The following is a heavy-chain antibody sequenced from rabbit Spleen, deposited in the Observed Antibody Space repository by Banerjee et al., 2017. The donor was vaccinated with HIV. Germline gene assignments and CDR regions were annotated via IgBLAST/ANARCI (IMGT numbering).Heavy chain of an antibody. CDR3: ARDAGRGDYIDGVFNL. CDR1: GVSFSGNSY. CDR2: IYAGSSGST. Sequence: QQQLEESGGGLVKPGGTLTLTCKASGVSFSGNSYMCWVRQAPGKGLECIACIYAGSSGSTYYANWAKGRFTISKTSSTTVTLQMTSLTVADTATYFCARDAGRGDYIDGVFNLWGPGTLVTVS. D-gene: IGHD8-1*01. J-gene: IGHJ4*01. V-gene: IGHV1S45*01.